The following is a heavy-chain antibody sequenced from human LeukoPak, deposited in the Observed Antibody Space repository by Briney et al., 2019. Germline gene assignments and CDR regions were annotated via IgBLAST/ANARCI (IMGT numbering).Heavy chain of an antibody. CDR3: ARRGYYDSSGYYNFDY. V-gene: IGHV5-51*01. CDR1: GYSFTNYW. Sequence: GESLKISCKGSGYSFTNYWIAWVRQMPGKGLEWMGIIYPGDSDTRYSPSFQGQVTISADKSISTAYLQWSSLKASGTAMYYCARRGYYDSSGYYNFDYWGQGTLVTVSS. J-gene: IGHJ4*02. CDR2: IYPGDSDT. D-gene: IGHD3-22*01.